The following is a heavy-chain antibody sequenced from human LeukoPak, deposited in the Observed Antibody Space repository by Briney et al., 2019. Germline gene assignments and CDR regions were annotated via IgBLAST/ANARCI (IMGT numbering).Heavy chain of an antibody. Sequence: SETLSLTCTVSGGSISCGGYYWSWIRQHPGKGLEWIGYIYYSGSTYYNPSLKSRVTISVDTSKNQFSLKLSSVTAADTAVYYYATYSNYEDYYYYMDVWGKGTTVTVSS. D-gene: IGHD4-11*01. J-gene: IGHJ6*03. CDR3: ATYSNYEDYYYYMDV. V-gene: IGHV4-31*03. CDR2: IYYSGST. CDR1: GGSISCGGYY.